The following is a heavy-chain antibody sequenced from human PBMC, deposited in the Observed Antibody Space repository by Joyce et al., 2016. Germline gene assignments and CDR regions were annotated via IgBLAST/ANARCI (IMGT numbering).Heavy chain of an antibody. CDR2: IYNSETT. CDR3: ATSLPSRVGGFQFFGMDV. Sequence: HLQESGPGLVKPSETLSLTCTISGDSFSGTSYYWSWIRQSPGKGLEWLGFIYNSETTRYNPSLWGRLSISVGAAQKQFSLRLTSVTSADTAVYYCATSLPSRVGGFQFFGMDVWGQGTTVIVS. V-gene: IGHV4-61*01. D-gene: IGHD3-10*01. J-gene: IGHJ6*02. CDR1: GDSFSGTSYY.